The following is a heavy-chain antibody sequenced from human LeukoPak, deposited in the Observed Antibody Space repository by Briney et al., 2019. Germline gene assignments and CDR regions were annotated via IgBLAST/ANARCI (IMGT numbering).Heavy chain of an antibody. CDR3: ARHRIVVVVAATRVSGWFDP. CDR2: INHSGST. Sequence: SETLSLTCAVYGGSFSGYYWSWIRQPPGKGLEWIGEINHSGSTNYNPSLKSRVTISVDTSKNQFSLKLSSVTAADTAVYYCARHRIVVVVAATRVSGWFDPWGQGTLVTVSS. V-gene: IGHV4-34*01. CDR1: GGSFSGYY. J-gene: IGHJ5*02. D-gene: IGHD2-15*01.